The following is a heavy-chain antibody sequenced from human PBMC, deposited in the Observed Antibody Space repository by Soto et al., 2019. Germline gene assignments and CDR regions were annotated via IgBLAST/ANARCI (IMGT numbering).Heavy chain of an antibody. D-gene: IGHD6-19*01. CDR1: GFTGSSNY. CDR2: IYSGGST. V-gene: IGHV3-53*04. J-gene: IGHJ4*02. Sequence: EVQLVESGGGLVQPGGSLRLSCAASGFTGSSNYMSWVRQSPGKGLERVSVIYSGGSTYYADSVKGRFTISRPNSKNTSSLQMDRQSAEDKAVYYWESLGGVAVAGQRPSDYWGQGTLVTVSS. CDR3: ESLGGVAVAGQRPSDY.